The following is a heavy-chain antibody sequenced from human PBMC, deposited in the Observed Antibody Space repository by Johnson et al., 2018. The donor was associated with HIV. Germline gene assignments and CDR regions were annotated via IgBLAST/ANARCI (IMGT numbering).Heavy chain of an antibody. D-gene: IGHD3-10*01. CDR3: AAMDGSGRYWAVDI. J-gene: IGHJ3*02. Sequence: VQLVESGGGLVQPGGSLRRSCAASGFSVSYNYMNWVRQAPGKGLERVALLYSGGSTYYADSVTGRFTISRDNSKNTLYLQMNSLRAEDTAVYYCAAMDGSGRYWAVDIWGQGTMVTVSS. CDR2: LYSGGST. CDR1: GFSVSYNY. V-gene: IGHV3-66*01.